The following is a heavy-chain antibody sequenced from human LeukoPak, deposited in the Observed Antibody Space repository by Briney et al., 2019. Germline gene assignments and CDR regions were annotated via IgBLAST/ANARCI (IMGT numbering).Heavy chain of an antibody. CDR1: GFTFSGYA. Sequence: GGSLRLSCAASGFTFSGYAMNWVRQAPGKGLEWVSLIFASGSTTKYADSVKGRFTISRDNSKNTLYLQMNSLRAEDTAVYYCTAVGGYDFWSGYIDYRGQGTLVTVSS. J-gene: IGHJ4*02. D-gene: IGHD3-3*01. CDR2: IFASGSTT. CDR3: TAVGGYDFWSGYIDY. V-gene: IGHV3-23*05.